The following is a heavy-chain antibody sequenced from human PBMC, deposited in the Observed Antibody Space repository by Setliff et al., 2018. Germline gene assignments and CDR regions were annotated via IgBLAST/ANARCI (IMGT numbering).Heavy chain of an antibody. CDR3: ARATRRGYSYGSEGKEFDY. V-gene: IGHV1-8*02. CDR2: MNPNSGNT. Sequence: GASVKVSCKASGYSFTNYDINWVRQATGQGLEWMGWMNPNSGNTGYAQKFQGRVTMTRNTSISTAYMELSSLRSEDTAVYYCARATRRGYSYGSEGKEFDYWGQGTLVTVSS. J-gene: IGHJ4*02. D-gene: IGHD5-18*01. CDR1: GYSFTNYD.